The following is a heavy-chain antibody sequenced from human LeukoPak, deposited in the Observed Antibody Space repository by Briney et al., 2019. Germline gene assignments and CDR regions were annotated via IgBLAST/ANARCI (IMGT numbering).Heavy chain of an antibody. CDR3: ARALGNDYVWGSYRYTRGDFDY. J-gene: IGHJ4*02. CDR1: GYSFTSYW. D-gene: IGHD3-16*02. V-gene: IGHV5-51*01. Sequence: GESLKISCKGSGYSFTSYWIGWVRQMPGKGLEWMGIIYPGDSDTRYSPSFQGQVTISADKSISTAYLQWSSLKASDTAMYYCARALGNDYVWGSYRYTRGDFDYWGQGTLVTVSS. CDR2: IYPGDSDT.